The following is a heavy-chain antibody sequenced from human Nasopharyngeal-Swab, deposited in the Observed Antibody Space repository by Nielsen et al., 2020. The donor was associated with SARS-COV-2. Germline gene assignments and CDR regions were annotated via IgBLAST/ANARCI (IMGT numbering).Heavy chain of an antibody. CDR2: ISSSRDSYI. CDR1: GFTISGYW. J-gene: IGHJ3*02. CDR3: ARRAGDAFDM. Sequence: GGSLRLSCAASGFTISGYWMTWVRQAPGKGLQWVSSISSSRDSYIYYADSVKGRFTISRDNAENSLYLQMNSLRDDDTAVYYCARRAGDAFDMWGRGTMVTVSS. V-gene: IGHV3-21*01.